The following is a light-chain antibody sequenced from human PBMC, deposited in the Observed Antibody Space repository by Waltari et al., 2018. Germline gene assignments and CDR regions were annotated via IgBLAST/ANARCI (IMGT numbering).Light chain of an antibody. V-gene: IGKV4-1*01. CDR2: WAS. CDR3: HHTYSSPS. J-gene: IGKJ2*01. CDR1: QSVLHRNSNKTF. Sequence: DIVMTQSPDSLAVSLGERATINCKSNQSVLHRNSNKTFLTWYQKKPGQPPKVLIYWASTRESGVPDRFSGSGSGSDFTLTINSLQAEDVAVYYCHHTYSSPSFGQGTKLEI.